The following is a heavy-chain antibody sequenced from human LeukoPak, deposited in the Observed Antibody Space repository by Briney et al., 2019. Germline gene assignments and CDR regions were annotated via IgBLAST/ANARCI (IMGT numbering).Heavy chain of an antibody. CDR3: AREPFWSGYYSNLHFDY. CDR1: GFTFSSYG. D-gene: IGHD3-3*01. CDR2: IRYDGSNK. Sequence: GGSLRLSCAASGFTFSSYGMHWVRQAPGKGLEWVAFIRYDGSNKYYADSVKGRFTISRDNSKNTLYLQMNSLRAEDTAVYYCAREPFWSGYYSNLHFDYWGQGTLVTVSS. V-gene: IGHV3-30*02. J-gene: IGHJ4*02.